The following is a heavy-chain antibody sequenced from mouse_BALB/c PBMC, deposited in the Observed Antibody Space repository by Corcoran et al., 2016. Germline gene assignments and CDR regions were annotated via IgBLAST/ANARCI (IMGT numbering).Heavy chain of an antibody. J-gene: IGHJ1*01. CDR2: IDPANGNT. CDR3: ARWDWYFDV. Sequence: EVQLQQSGAELVKPGASVKLSCTASGFNIKDTYMHWVKQRPEQRLEWIGRIDPANGNTKYDPKFQGKATITADTSSNTAYLQLSSLTSEDTAVYYCARWDWYFDVWGAWTTVTVSS. CDR1: GFNIKDTY. V-gene: IGHV14-3*02.